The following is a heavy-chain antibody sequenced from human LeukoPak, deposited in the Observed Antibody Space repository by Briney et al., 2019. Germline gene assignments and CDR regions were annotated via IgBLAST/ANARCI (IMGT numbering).Heavy chain of an antibody. CDR2: ITGSGDTT. CDR1: GFTFSSYA. V-gene: IGHV3-23*01. J-gene: IGHJ4*02. CDR3: VKDYSTIPAAANPLFDY. Sequence: GGSLRLSCAASGFTFSSYAVTWVRQAPGKGLEWVSGITGSGDTTFYADSVKGRFTISRDNSKNMLYLQMHGLRVGDTAVYYCVKDYSTIPAAANPLFDYWGQGALVTVSS. D-gene: IGHD6-13*01.